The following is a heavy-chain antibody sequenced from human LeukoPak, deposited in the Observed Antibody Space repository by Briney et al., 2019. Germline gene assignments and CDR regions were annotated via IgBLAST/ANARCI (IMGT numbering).Heavy chain of an antibody. CDR2: INPNSGGT. D-gene: IGHD6-19*01. J-gene: IGHJ3*02. Sequence: ASVKVSCKASGYTFTGYYMHWVRQAPGQGLEWMGWINPNSGGTNYGQKFQGRVTMTRDTSISTAYMELSRLRSDDTAVYYCARVMYSSGWYGSYAFDIWGQGTMVTVSS. CDR3: ARVMYSSGWYGSYAFDI. CDR1: GYTFTGYY. V-gene: IGHV1-2*02.